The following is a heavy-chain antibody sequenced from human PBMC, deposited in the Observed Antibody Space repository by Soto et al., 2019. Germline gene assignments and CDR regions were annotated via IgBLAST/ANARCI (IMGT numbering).Heavy chain of an antibody. D-gene: IGHD3-10*01. Sequence: EVQLVESGGGLVQPGGSLRLSCAASGFTFSSYSMNWVRQAPGKGLEWVSYISGSSSTIYYADSVKGRFTISRDNAKNSLYLQMNGLRAEDTAVYYCARANYYGSPGDFDYWGQGTLVTVSS. CDR2: ISGSSSTI. CDR3: ARANYYGSPGDFDY. V-gene: IGHV3-48*01. CDR1: GFTFSSYS. J-gene: IGHJ4*02.